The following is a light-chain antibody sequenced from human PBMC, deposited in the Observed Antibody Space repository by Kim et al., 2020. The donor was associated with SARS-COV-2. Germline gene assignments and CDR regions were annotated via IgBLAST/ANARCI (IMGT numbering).Light chain of an antibody. Sequence: GDRVTITCRASQSLDTLLAWYQQKPGKAPSLLIYEASSLQIGVPSRFSGSGSGTEFTLTITSLQPEDFATYYCQHYIRFPYTFGQGTKLEI. V-gene: IGKV1-5*03. CDR3: QHYIRFPYT. CDR1: QSLDTL. J-gene: IGKJ2*01. CDR2: EAS.